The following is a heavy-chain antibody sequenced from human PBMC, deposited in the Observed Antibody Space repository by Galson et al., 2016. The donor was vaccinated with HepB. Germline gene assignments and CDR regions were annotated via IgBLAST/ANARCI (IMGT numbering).Heavy chain of an antibody. D-gene: IGHD6-13*01. CDR3: ARAWYSSSWFLDAFDI. J-gene: IGHJ3*02. CDR1: GGSISGYY. CDR2: FYYSGST. V-gene: IGHV4-59*01. Sequence: ETLSLTCTVSGGSISGYYWSWIRQPPGKGLDWIGYFYYSGSTNYNPSPKSRVTISVDTSKNQFSLKLSSVTAADTAVYYCARAWYSSSWFLDAFDIWGQGTMVIVSS.